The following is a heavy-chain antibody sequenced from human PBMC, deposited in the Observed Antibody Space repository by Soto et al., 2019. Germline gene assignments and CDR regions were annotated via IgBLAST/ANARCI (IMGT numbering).Heavy chain of an antibody. CDR2: ISSTTNYI. CDR3: ARESEDLTSNFDY. J-gene: IGHJ4*02. CDR1: GFTFSNAW. Sequence: GSLSLSCAAAGFTFSNAWMNWVRQTPGKGLEWVSSISSTTNYIYYGDSMKGRFTISRDNAKNSLYLEMNSLRAEDTAVYYCARESEDLTSNFDYWGQGTLVTVSS. V-gene: IGHV3-21*06.